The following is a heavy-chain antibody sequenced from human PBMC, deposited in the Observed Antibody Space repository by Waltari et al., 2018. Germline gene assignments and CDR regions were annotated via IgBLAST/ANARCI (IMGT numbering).Heavy chain of an antibody. CDR3: ARQEVWWYVDV. J-gene: IGHJ2*01. Sequence: QLQLQESGPGLVKPSETLSLACNLSGVDLYGGSVTTTSYWWAWLRQPPGKALEWIGSVYYNGRTHFNPSLSSRVTMSVDASKNQFSLKLVSVTAADTAVYFCARQEVWWYVDVWGRGTRLTVSS. CDR1: GVDLYGGSVTTTSYW. CDR2: VYYNGRT. V-gene: IGHV4-39*01.